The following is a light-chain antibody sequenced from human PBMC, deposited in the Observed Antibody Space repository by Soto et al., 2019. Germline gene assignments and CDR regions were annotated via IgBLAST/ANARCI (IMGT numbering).Light chain of an antibody. CDR1: QSVSSSY. V-gene: IGKV3-20*01. J-gene: IGKJ4*01. CDR3: QQYGSSPLT. CDR2: GAS. Sequence: EIVLTQSPGTLSLSTGERATLSCRASQSVSSSYLAWYQQKPGQAPRLLIYGASSRATVIPGRFSGSGSGTDFTLTISRLEPEDFAVYYCQQYGSSPLTFGGGTKVEIK.